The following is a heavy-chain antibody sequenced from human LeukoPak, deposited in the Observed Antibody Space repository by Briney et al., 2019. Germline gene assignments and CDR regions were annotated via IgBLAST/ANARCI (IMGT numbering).Heavy chain of an antibody. V-gene: IGHV3-74*01. Sequence: PGGSLRLSCTASGFSFSSYWMHWVRQAPGRGLEWVSRINIDGSVTDYTNSAGSVKGRFTISRDNSKNTLYLQMNSLRAEDTAVYYCARDAGIAVAADLFRYYFDYWGQGTLVTVSS. CDR1: GFSFSSYW. CDR3: ARDAGIAVAADLFRYYFDY. J-gene: IGHJ4*02. CDR2: INIDGSVT. D-gene: IGHD6-19*01.